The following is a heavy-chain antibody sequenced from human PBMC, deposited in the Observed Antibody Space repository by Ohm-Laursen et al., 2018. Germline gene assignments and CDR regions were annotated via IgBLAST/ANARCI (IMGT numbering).Heavy chain of an antibody. CDR3: ARYTATKYYYGMDV. V-gene: IGHV4-59*01. CDR1: GGPISSYY. CDR2: IYYSGST. Sequence: TLSLTCTVSGGPISSYYWSWIRQPPGKGLEWIGYIYYSGSTNYNPSLKSRVTISVDTSKNQFSLKLNSVTASDTAVYYCARYTATKYYYGMDVWGQGTTVTVSS. J-gene: IGHJ6*02. D-gene: IGHD1-1*01.